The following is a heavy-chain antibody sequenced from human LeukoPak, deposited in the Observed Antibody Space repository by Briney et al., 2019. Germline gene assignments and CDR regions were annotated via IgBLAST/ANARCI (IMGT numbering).Heavy chain of an antibody. D-gene: IGHD3-22*01. CDR2: ISAYNGNT. J-gene: IGHJ6*03. CDR3: AREISGSLGYYYMDV. CDR1: VYTFTSYG. Sequence: VASVKVSCKASVYTFTSYGISWVRQAPGQGLEWMGWISAYNGNTNYAQKLQGRVTMTTDTSTSTAYMELRSLRSDDTAVYYCAREISGSLGYYYMDVWGKGTTVTVSS. V-gene: IGHV1-18*01.